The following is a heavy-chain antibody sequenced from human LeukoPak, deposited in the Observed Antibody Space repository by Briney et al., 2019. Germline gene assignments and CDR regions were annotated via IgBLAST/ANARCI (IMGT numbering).Heavy chain of an antibody. CDR1: GYDFTDYY. J-gene: IGHJ3*01. D-gene: IGHD2-15*01. Sequence: ASVKVSCKASGYDFTDYYMHWVRQAPGQGLEWMGWMDPKSGDTIYAPKFQGRVSMTADTSIATAYMQLTSLAFDDSDIYYCATKGGLTPNTLAMWGPGTIVTVSS. CDR2: MDPKSGDT. V-gene: IGHV1-2*02. CDR3: ATKGGLTPNTLAM.